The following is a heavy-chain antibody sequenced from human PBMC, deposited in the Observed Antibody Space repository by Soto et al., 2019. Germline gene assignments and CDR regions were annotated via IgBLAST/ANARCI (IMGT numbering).Heavy chain of an antibody. CDR1: GGSISSSSYY. V-gene: IGHV4-39*01. J-gene: IGHJ4*02. D-gene: IGHD3-3*01. Sequence: SETLSLTCTVSGGSISSSSYYWGWIRQPPGKGLEWIGSIYYSGSTYYKPSLKSRVTISVDTSKNQFSLKLSSVTAADTAVYYCARQTALRLRFFEWLLSPQFDYWGQGTLVTVSS. CDR2: IYYSGST. CDR3: ARQTALRLRFFEWLLSPQFDY.